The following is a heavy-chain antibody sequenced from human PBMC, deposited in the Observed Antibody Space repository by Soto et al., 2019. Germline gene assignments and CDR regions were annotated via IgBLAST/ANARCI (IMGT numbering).Heavy chain of an antibody. CDR2: IIPIFGTA. J-gene: IGHJ3*02. CDR1: GGTFSSYA. D-gene: IGHD3-3*01. V-gene: IGHV1-69*06. CDR3: ARDLRFQNHLVPDAFDI. Sequence: QVQLVQSGAEVKKPGSSVKVSCKASGGTFSSYAISWVRQAPGQGLEWMGGIIPIFGTANYAQKFQGRVTITADKSTRTAYMELSSLRSEDTAVYYCARDLRFQNHLVPDAFDIWGQGTMVTVSS.